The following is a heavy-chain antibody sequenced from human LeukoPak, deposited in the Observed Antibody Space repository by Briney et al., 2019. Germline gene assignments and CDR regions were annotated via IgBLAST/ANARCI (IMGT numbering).Heavy chain of an antibody. CDR3: ALTVVLGY. J-gene: IGHJ4*02. D-gene: IGHD4-23*01. V-gene: IGHV3-23*01. CDR2: ISGSGGST. Sequence: PGGSLRLSCAASGFTFSSYSMNWVRQAPGKGLEWVSAISGSGGSTYYADSAKGRFTISRDNSKNTLYLQMNSLRAEDTAVYYCALTVVLGYWGQGTLVTVPS. CDR1: GFTFSSYS.